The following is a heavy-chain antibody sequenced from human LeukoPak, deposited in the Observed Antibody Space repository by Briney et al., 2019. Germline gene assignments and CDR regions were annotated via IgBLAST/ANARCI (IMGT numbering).Heavy chain of an antibody. CDR2: ISSSSSYI. V-gene: IGHV3-21*01. CDR3: ARDTDYGVSVGPNWFDP. Sequence: GGSLRLSCAASGFTFSSYSMNWVRQAPGKGLEWVSSISSSSSYIYYADSVKGRFTISRDNAKNSLYLQMNSLRAEDTAVYYCARDTDYGVSVGPNWFDPWGQGTLVTVSS. CDR1: GFTFSSYS. J-gene: IGHJ5*02. D-gene: IGHD4-17*01.